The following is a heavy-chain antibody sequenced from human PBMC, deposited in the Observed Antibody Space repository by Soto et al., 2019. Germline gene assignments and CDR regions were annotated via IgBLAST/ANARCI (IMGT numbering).Heavy chain of an antibody. D-gene: IGHD4-17*01. J-gene: IGHJ4*02. Sequence: QVQLQESGPGLVKPSETLSLTCTVSGGSVSSGSYYWSWIRQPPGKGLEWIGYIYYSGSTNYNPPLKRRVTISVDTSKNQFPLKLRSVTAADTAVYYCARRGRTVTTDYWGQGTLVTVSS. CDR2: IYYSGST. CDR3: ARRGRTVTTDY. V-gene: IGHV4-61*01. CDR1: GGSVSSGSYY.